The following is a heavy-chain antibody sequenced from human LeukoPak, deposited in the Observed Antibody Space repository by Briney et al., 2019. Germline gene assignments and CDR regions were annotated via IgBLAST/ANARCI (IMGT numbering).Heavy chain of an antibody. D-gene: IGHD5-24*01. CDR2: IYNSGST. CDR1: GPSVSSYC. Sequence: TAAATLSLTCTVSGPSVSSYCWSWIRQPPGKGLEWIGYIYNSGSTKYNPSLKSRVTISVDTSKNQCSLKMNSVTAADTAVYYCARESRDVETEGFDYWGQGTLVTVSS. CDR3: ARESRDVETEGFDY. J-gene: IGHJ4*02. V-gene: IGHV4-59*02.